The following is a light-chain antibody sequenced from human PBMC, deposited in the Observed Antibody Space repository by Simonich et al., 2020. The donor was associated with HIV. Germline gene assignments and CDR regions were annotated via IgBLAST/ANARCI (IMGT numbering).Light chain of an antibody. Sequence: DIQLTQSPSFLSASVGDRITITYRPSQGINNYLAWYQQKPVKAPKLLIYDASTLQSGVPSRFSGSGSGTDFTLTISSLQPEDFATYYCQQTNSFPRTFGQGTKVEIK. CDR2: DAS. V-gene: IGKV1-9*01. CDR1: QGINNY. J-gene: IGKJ1*01. CDR3: QQTNSFPRT.